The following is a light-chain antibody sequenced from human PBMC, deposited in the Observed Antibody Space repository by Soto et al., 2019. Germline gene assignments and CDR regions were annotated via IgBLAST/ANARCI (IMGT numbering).Light chain of an antibody. CDR3: QQSHGIPYT. CDR1: QTISTY. V-gene: IGKV1-39*01. CDR2: AAS. J-gene: IGKJ2*01. Sequence: DIQMTQSPSSLSASVGDRVTITCRASQTISTYLNWYQQEPGKAPKLLIYAASSLQSGVPSRSSGSVSGIDFTLTISSLQPEDFAAYYCQQSHGIPYTFGQGTKLEIK.